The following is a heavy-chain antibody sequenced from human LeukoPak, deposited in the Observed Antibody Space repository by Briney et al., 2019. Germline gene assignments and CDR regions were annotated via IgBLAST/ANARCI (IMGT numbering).Heavy chain of an antibody. Sequence: SETLSLTCTVSGGSISSGRYSWSWIRQPPGKGLEWIGYIHYSGSTYYNPSLKSRVTISVDTSKNHFSLKRSSVTAADTAVYYCARVVGATWFVPWGQGTLVTVSS. V-gene: IGHV4-31*03. J-gene: IGHJ5*02. CDR3: ARVVGATWFVP. D-gene: IGHD1-26*01. CDR1: GGSISSGRYS. CDR2: IHYSGST.